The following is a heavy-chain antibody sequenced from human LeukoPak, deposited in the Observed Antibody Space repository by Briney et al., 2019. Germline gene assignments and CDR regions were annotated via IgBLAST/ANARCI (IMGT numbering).Heavy chain of an antibody. CDR1: GFIFSHYG. J-gene: IGHJ4*01. V-gene: IGHV3-33*01. Sequence: GGSLRLSCAASGFIFSHYGMHWVRQAPGKGLEWVAAIWSDATNRFYGASVKGRFTISRDNSQNTVFLQMNSLRAEDTAIYYCARDAQRGFDYSNSLEYWGHGTLVTVSS. CDR3: ARDAQRGFDYSNSLEY. CDR2: IWSDATNR. D-gene: IGHD4-11*01.